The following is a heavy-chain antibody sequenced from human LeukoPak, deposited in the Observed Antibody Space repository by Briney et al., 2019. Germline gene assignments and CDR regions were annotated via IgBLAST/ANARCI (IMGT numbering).Heavy chain of an antibody. J-gene: IGHJ4*02. Sequence: GGSLRLSCAASGFIFSSAWMTWVRQAPGKGLEWVGHIKNKTNGGTTDYAAPVKGRFIISRDDSKNTPYLQMNSLRTEDTAVYYCARGFCSSTSCYQGPFDFWGQGTLVTVSS. CDR1: GFIFSSAW. D-gene: IGHD2-2*01. V-gene: IGHV3-15*01. CDR3: ARGFCSSTSCYQGPFDF. CDR2: IKNKTNGGTT.